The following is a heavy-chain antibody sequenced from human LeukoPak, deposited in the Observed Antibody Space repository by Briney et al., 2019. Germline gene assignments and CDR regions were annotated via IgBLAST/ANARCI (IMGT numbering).Heavy chain of an antibody. CDR3: ARSSDYSTFDY. CDR2: IYYSGST. CDR1: GGSVSSGDYY. V-gene: IGHV4-30-4*01. Sequence: SETLSLTCIVSGGSVSSGDYYWSWIRQPPGKGLEWIGYIYYSGSTYYNPSLKSRVTISVDTSKNQFSLKLSSVTAADTAVYYCARSSDYSTFDYWGQGTLVTVSS. J-gene: IGHJ4*02. D-gene: IGHD4-11*01.